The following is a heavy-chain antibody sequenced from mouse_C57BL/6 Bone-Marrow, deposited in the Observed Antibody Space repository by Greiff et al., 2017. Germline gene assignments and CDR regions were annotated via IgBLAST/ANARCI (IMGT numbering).Heavy chain of an antibody. V-gene: IGHV5-4*01. CDR1: GFTFSSYA. CDR3: ARGPLDD. Sequence: EVQLQESGGGLVKPGGSLKLSCAASGFTFSSYAMSWARQTPKKRLEWVATISDGGSYTYYPDNVKGRFTISRDNAKNNLYLQMSHLKSEDTAMYYCARGPLDDWGQGTSVTVSS. CDR2: ISDGGSYT. J-gene: IGHJ4*01.